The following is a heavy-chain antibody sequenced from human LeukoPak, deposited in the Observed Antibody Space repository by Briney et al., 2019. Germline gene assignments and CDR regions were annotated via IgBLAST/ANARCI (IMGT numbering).Heavy chain of an antibody. CDR2: INGDSSST. CDR3: ARNSGSNFDY. J-gene: IGHJ4*02. D-gene: IGHD1-1*01. V-gene: IGHV3-74*01. CDR1: GFTFTTSW. Sequence: GGFLRLSCATSGFTFTTSWMHWVRQAPGKGLVRVSRINGDSSSTNYADSVKGRFTISRDNAENTLYLQMNSLRAEDTAVYYCARNSGSNFDYWGQRTLVTVSS.